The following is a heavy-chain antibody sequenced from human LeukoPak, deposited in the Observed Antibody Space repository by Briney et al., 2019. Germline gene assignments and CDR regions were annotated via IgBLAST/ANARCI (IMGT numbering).Heavy chain of an antibody. D-gene: IGHD1-26*01. J-gene: IGHJ5*02. CDR2: IIPIYGTA. V-gene: IGHV1-69*13. Sequence: SVKVSCKASGGTFSSYAISWVRQAPGQGLEWMGVIIPIYGTANYAQKFQGRVTITADESTSTAYMELNSLRSEDTAVYYCACSLCRWGPTSCFDPWGQGTMVTVSS. CDR3: ACSLCRWGPTSCFDP. CDR1: GGTFSSYA.